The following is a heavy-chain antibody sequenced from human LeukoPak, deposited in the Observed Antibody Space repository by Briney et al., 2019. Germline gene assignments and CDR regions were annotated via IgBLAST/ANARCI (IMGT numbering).Heavy chain of an antibody. J-gene: IGHJ5*02. CDR1: GGSISSYY. D-gene: IGHD3-10*01. CDR2: IYYSGST. V-gene: IGHV4-59*08. Sequence: SETLSLTCTVSGGSISSYYWSWIRQPPGKGLEWIGYIYYSGSTNYNPSLKSRVTISVDTSKNQFSLKLSSVTAADTAVYYCARHYGSGSNWSDPWGQGSLVNVSS. CDR3: ARHYGSGSNWSDP.